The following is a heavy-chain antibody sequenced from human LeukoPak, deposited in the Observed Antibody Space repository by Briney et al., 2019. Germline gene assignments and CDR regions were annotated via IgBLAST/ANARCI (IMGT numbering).Heavy chain of an antibody. CDR3: ARRIQLWSYWHFDL. CDR1: GGSINGYS. V-gene: IGHV4-4*09. J-gene: IGHJ2*01. Sequence: SETLSLTCSVSGGSINGYSWGWVRQAPGKGLECIGYMFDRGSPNHHPSLQNRVTTSVDTSKNEFYVRLTSVTAADTAVYYCARRIQLWSYWHFDLWGRGTLVTVSS. D-gene: IGHD5-18*01. CDR2: MFDRGSP.